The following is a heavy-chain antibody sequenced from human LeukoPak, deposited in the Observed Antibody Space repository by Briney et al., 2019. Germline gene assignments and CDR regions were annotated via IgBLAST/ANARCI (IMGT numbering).Heavy chain of an antibody. D-gene: IGHD3-22*01. Sequence: PSETLSLTCTVSGGSISSSSYYWGWIRQPPGKGLEWIGSIYYSGSTYYNPSLKSRVTISVDTSKNQFSLKLSSVTAEDTAVYYCARVDDYYDSKFDYWGQGTLVTVSS. CDR2: IYYSGST. CDR1: GGSISSSSYY. V-gene: IGHV4-39*07. J-gene: IGHJ4*02. CDR3: ARVDDYYDSKFDY.